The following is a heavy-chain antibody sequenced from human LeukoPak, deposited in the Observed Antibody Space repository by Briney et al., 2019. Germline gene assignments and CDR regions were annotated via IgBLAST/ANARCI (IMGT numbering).Heavy chain of an antibody. J-gene: IGHJ4*02. CDR1: GFTFSDFG. D-gene: IGHD6-6*01. Sequence: GRSLRLSCAASGFTFSDFGMHWVRQTPGKGLEWVAVISSDGSNEYYADSVKGRFTVSRDNSKTTLYLQVNSLRVEDTAVYHCARDRARYFDYWGQGTLVTVSS. CDR2: ISSDGSNE. CDR3: ARDRARYFDY. V-gene: IGHV3-30*03.